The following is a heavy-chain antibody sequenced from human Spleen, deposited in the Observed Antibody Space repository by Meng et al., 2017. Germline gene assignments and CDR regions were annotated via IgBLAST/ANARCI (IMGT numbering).Heavy chain of an antibody. CDR1: GYTFGSYG. CDR2: FVNYVDT. CDR3: ASGTPGRSYCDY. V-gene: IGHV1-18*01. Sequence: QVHLLQTGPEVKKPGASENVSCKASGYTFGSYGICWVRQAPGQGLEWMGWFVNYVDTYPAPKFQGRVTMTTDTHTNTAFMELRSLTSDDTAVYYCASGTPGRSYCDYWGQGTLVTVSS. D-gene: IGHD2-15*01. J-gene: IGHJ4*02.